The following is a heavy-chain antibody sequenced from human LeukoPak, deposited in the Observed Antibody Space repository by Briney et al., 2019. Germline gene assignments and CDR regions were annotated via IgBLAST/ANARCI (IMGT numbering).Heavy chain of an antibody. J-gene: IGHJ4*02. Sequence: SETLSLTYAVYGGSFSGYYWSWIRQPPGKGLEWIGEINHSGSTNYNPSLKSRVTISVDTSKNQFSLKLSSVTAADTAVYYCASYNWNDAAFDYWGQGTLVTVSS. CDR1: GGSFSGYY. D-gene: IGHD1-20*01. CDR2: INHSGST. V-gene: IGHV4-34*01. CDR3: ASYNWNDAAFDY.